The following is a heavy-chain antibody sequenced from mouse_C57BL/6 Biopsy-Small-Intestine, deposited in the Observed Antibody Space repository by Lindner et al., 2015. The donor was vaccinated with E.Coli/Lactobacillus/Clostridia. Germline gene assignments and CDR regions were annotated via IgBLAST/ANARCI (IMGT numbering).Heavy chain of an antibody. CDR3: ARRYGNSYYSDY. CDR1: GYTFTGYW. Sequence: VQLQESGAELMKPGASVKLSCKATGYTFTGYWIEWVEQRPGHGLEWIGEILPGSGTTNYKEKFKGKATFTADSSSNTAYMQLSSLTTEDSAIYYCARRYGNSYYSDYWGQGTTLTVSS. D-gene: IGHD2-1*01. CDR2: ILPGSGTT. J-gene: IGHJ2*01. V-gene: IGHV1-9*01.